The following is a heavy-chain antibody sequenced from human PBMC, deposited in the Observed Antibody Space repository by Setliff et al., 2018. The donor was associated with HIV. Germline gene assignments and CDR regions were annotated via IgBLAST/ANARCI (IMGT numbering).Heavy chain of an antibody. CDR1: GFAFSSYA. D-gene: IGHD3-10*02. CDR2: ITSGGST. J-gene: IGHJ4*02. V-gene: IGHV3-53*01. Sequence: GGSLRLSCAASGFAFSSYAMSWVRQTPEKGLEWVSIITSGGSTYYADSVKGRFTISRDNSKNTLYLQMNSLRAEDTAVYYCARVFGPFDYWGQGTLVTVSS. CDR3: ARVFGPFDY.